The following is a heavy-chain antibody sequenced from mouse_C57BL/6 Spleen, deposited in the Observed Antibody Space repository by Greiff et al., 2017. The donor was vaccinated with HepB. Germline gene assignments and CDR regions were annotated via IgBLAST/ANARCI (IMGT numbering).Heavy chain of an antibody. Sequence: VQLQQPGAELVRPGSSVKLSCKASGYTFTSYWMHWVKQRPIQGLEWIGNIDPSDSETHYNQKFKDKATLTVDKSSGTAYMQLSSLTSEDSAVYYCARLGVGGSYFDYWGQGTTLTVSS. CDR3: ARLGVGGSYFDY. D-gene: IGHD6-1*01. V-gene: IGHV1-52*01. CDR2: IDPSDSET. J-gene: IGHJ2*01. CDR1: GYTFTSYW.